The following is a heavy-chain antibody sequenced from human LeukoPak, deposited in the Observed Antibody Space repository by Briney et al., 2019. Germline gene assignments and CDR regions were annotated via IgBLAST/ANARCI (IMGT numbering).Heavy chain of an antibody. V-gene: IGHV3-30*02. CDR1: GFTFSTYG. D-gene: IGHD6-6*01. CDR2: IRFDGSNVGSNV. J-gene: IGHJ4*02. Sequence: GGSLRLSCATSGFTFSTYGMHWVRQAPGKGLEWVAFIRFDGSNVGSNVYYADSVKGRFTISRDNSKNTLYLQMNSLRAEDTAVYYCANGKYSSSSSSLDYWGQGTLVTVSS. CDR3: ANGKYSSSSSSLDY.